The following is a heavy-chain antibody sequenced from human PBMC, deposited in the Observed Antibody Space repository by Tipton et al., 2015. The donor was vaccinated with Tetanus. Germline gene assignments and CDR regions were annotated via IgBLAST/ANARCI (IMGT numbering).Heavy chain of an antibody. V-gene: IGHV3-72*01. J-gene: IGHJ6*02. CDR2: IRDKANNFTT. D-gene: IGHD1-26*01. Sequence: SLRLSCAASGFTFSDRYMDWVRQAPGKGLGWVGRIRDKANNFTTEYAASVKGRFTISRDDSKKSVYLQMSSLKTEDTAVYYCARISGRYFYYGMDVWGQGTTVTVSS. CDR3: ARISGRYFYYGMDV. CDR1: GFTFSDRY.